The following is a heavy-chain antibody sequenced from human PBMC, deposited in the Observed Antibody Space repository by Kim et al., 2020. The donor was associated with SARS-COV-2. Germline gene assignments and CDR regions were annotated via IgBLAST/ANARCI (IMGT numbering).Heavy chain of an antibody. V-gene: IGHV3-21*01. CDR2: YL. D-gene: IGHD6-13*01. CDR3: ARDGIAAIFDY. Sequence: YLHYTDSVKGRFTISRDNAKNSLYLQMNSLRAEDTAVYYCARDGIAAIFDYWGQGTLVTVSS. J-gene: IGHJ4*02.